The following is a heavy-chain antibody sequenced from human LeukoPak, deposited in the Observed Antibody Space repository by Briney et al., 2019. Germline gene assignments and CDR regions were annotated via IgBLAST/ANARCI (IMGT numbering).Heavy chain of an antibody. V-gene: IGHV3-30-3*01. CDR1: GFTLSRFA. Sequence: GRSLTLSCTASGFTLSRFAMHWVRQAPGKGLEWVGHMSYDGSEKHYVDSVRGRFTISRDTSKNTLYLEMTSLKTEDTAVYCCAREADSGYYRTADYWGQGTMVTVS. J-gene: IGHJ4*02. CDR3: AREADSGYYRTADY. D-gene: IGHD3-10*01. CDR2: MSYDGSEK.